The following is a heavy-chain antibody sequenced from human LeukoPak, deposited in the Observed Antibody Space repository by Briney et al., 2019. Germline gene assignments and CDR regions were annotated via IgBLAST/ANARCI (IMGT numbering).Heavy chain of an antibody. Sequence: PGASLRPSRAASGFTFSSYAMGWVRQAPGKGLEWVSAIIGSGGSTYYADSVKGRFTISRDNSKNTLYLQMNSLRAEDTAVYYCAKDGGHSSGWSHGDAFDNWGQGTMVTVSS. CDR2: IIGSGGST. CDR3: AKDGGHSSGWSHGDAFDN. J-gene: IGHJ3*02. D-gene: IGHD6-19*01. V-gene: IGHV3-23*01. CDR1: GFTFSSYA.